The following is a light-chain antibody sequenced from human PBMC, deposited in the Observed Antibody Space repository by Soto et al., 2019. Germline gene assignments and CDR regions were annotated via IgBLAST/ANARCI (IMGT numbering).Light chain of an antibody. V-gene: IGLV2-23*02. Sequence: VLTQPASVSGSPGQSITISCTGTSSDVGSYNLVSWYQQHPGKAPKLMIYEVSKRPSGVSNRFSGSKSGNTASLTISGLQAEDEADYYCCSYAGSSTFYVFGTGTKVTVL. J-gene: IGLJ1*01. CDR3: CSYAGSSTFYV. CDR2: EVS. CDR1: SSDVGSYNL.